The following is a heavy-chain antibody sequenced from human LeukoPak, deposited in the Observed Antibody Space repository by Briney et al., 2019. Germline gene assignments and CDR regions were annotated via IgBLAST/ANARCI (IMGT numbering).Heavy chain of an antibody. CDR2: MNPNSGNT. J-gene: IGHJ6*03. CDR1: GYTFINYG. V-gene: IGHV1-8*01. CDR3: ARVTRFYYYYYMDV. Sequence: ASVKVSCKASGYTFINYGISWVRQAPGQGLEGMGWMNPNSGNTGYAQKFQGRVTMTRNTSISTAYMELSSLRSEDTAVYYCARVTRFYYYYYMDVWGKGTTVTISS.